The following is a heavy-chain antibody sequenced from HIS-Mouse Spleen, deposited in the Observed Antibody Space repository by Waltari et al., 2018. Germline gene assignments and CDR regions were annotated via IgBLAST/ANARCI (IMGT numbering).Heavy chain of an antibody. J-gene: IGHJ2*01. CDR1: GGSISSYY. Sequence: QVQLQESGPGLVKPSETLSLTCTVSGGSISSYYWSWIRQPPGKGLEWIGDYSGSTNYHPSLKSRVTISVDTSKNQFSLKLSSVTAADTAVYYCARASRDLLLPRYFDLWGRGTLVTVSS. V-gene: IGHV4-59*01. CDR3: ARASRDLLLPRYFDL. CDR2: DYSGST.